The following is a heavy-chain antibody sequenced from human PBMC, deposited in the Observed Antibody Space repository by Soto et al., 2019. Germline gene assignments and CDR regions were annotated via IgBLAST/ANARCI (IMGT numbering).Heavy chain of an antibody. CDR1: GFTLSSYG. CDR2: ISCGGSNK. V-gene: IGHV3-30*18. Sequence: PGGSLRLSCAASGFTLSSYGMHWVRQAPGRGLEWVAVISCGGSNKYYAVSVKGRFTISRDNSKNTLYLQRISLRAEDTAVYYCAKDGLQWLIDYWGQGTLVTVSS. J-gene: IGHJ4*02. CDR3: AKDGLQWLIDY. D-gene: IGHD6-19*01.